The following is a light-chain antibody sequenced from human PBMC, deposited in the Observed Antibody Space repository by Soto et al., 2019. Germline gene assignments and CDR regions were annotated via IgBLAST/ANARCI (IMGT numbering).Light chain of an antibody. CDR2: LAS. CDR1: QSLLHSDGHSY. Sequence: EIVMTQSPLSLPVTPGEPASISCRSSQSLLHSDGHSYLGWYLQKPGQSPQLLIYLASNRASGVPDRFSGSGSGTDFTLKTSRVEAEDVGVYFGMQDLQSPPAFGGGTKVESK. CDR3: MQDLQSPPA. V-gene: IGKV2-28*01. J-gene: IGKJ4*01.